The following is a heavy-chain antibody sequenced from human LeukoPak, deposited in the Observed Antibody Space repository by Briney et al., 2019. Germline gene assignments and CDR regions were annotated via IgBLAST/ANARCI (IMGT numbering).Heavy chain of an antibody. J-gene: IGHJ4*02. Sequence: SETLSLTCAVYGGSFSGYYWSWIRQPPGKGLEWIGEINHSGSTNYNPSLKSRVTISVDTSKNQFSLKRSSVTAADTAVYYCARGRVAGKPNDYWGQGTLVTVSS. D-gene: IGHD6-19*01. CDR1: GGSFSGYY. V-gene: IGHV4-34*01. CDR2: INHSGST. CDR3: ARGRVAGKPNDY.